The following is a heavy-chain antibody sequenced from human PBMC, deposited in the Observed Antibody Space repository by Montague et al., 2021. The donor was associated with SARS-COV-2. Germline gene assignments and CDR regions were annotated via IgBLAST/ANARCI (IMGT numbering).Heavy chain of an antibody. V-gene: IGHV4-39*01. D-gene: IGHD1-1*01. CDR3: ARHKVWKVAPYYFDY. CDR2: IFYSGTS. J-gene: IGHJ4*02. Sequence: SETLSLTRTVSGVSISSAHYCWSWVRQTPGKGLEWIGNIFYSGTSRSNPSLNSRVTISVDTSKSQLSLRLSSVTAADTAVYFCARHKVWKVAPYYFDYWGQGTVVTVSS. CDR1: GVSISSAHYC.